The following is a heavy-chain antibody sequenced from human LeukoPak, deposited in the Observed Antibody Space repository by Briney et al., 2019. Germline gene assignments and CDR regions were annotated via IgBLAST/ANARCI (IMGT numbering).Heavy chain of an antibody. CDR3: ARGAPSYSSSWYGNAFDI. J-gene: IGHJ3*02. CDR2: INPNSGGT. CDR1: GYTFTGYY. Sequence: ASVKVSCKASGYTFTGYYMHWVRQAPGQGLEWMGWINPNSGGTNYAQKFQGRVTMTRDTSISTAYMELSSLRSEDTAVYYCARGAPSYSSSWYGNAFDIWGQGTMVTVSS. V-gene: IGHV1-2*02. D-gene: IGHD6-13*01.